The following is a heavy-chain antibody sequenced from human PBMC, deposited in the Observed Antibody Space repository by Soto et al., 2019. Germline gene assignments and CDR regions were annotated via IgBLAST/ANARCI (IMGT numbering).Heavy chain of an antibody. CDR1: GGTFSSYA. Sequence: ASVKVSCKASGGTFSSYAISWVRQAPGQGLEWMGGIIPIFGTANYAQKFQGRVTITADKSTSTAYMELSSLRSEDTAVYYCARGIWGYYGMDVWGQGPTVTVSS. CDR2: IIPIFGTA. D-gene: IGHD3-16*01. V-gene: IGHV1-69*06. CDR3: ARGIWGYYGMDV. J-gene: IGHJ6*02.